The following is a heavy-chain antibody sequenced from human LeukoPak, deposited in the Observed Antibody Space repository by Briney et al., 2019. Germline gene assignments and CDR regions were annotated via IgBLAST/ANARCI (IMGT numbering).Heavy chain of an antibody. D-gene: IGHD1-26*01. Sequence: GWSLRLSCAGYGFTFSSYWMNWVRQAPGKGLEWVANINQDVVDSVKGRFTISRDNAKNSLYLQVNSLRAEDTAVYYCARGTLLPGIDYWGQGTLVTVSS. V-gene: IGHV3-7*01. CDR3: ARGTLLPGIDY. J-gene: IGHJ4*02. CDR1: GFTFSSYW. CDR2: INQDV.